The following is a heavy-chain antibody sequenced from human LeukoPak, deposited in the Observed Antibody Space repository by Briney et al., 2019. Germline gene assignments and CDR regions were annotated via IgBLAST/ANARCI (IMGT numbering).Heavy chain of an antibody. J-gene: IGHJ4*02. D-gene: IGHD6-13*01. CDR2: IKIGEGTT. CDR1: GYTFSDFD. Sequence: ASVKVSCKASGYTFSDFDITWVRQAPGQGPEWMGWIKIGEGTTHSAQKFQDRVSMTRDRSSNTAFLELRSLRSDDTAVYFCSRSFYSSSWYYFDLWGQGTLVTVSS. V-gene: IGHV1-18*01. CDR3: SRSFYSSSWYYFDL.